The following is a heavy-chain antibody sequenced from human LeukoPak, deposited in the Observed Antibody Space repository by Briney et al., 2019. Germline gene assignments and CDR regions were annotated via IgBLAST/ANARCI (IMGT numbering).Heavy chain of an antibody. V-gene: IGHV3-53*01. CDR3: VGQTHKDY. CDR2: LYSGGGA. Sequence: PGGSLRLSCAASGFTVSSNYMSWVRQAPGKGLEWVSVLYSGGGAYYTDSVRGRFTISRDSSKNTLYLQMNSLRAYDTAVYYCVGQTHKDYWGQGTLVTVSS. J-gene: IGHJ4*02. CDR1: GFTVSSNY.